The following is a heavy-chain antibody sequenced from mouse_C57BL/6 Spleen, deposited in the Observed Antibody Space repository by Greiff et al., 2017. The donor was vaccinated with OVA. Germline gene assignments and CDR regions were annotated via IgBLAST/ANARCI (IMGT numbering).Heavy chain of an antibody. CDR1: GYTFTSYW. CDR3: ARGGLSGKTVDY. Sequence: QVQLQQPGAELVRPGSSVKLSCKASGYTFTSYWMHWVKQRPIQGLEWIGNIDPSDSETHYNQKFKDKATLTVDKSSSTAYMQLSILTSEDSAVYYCARGGLSGKTVDYWGQGTTLTVSS. D-gene: IGHD4-1*01. V-gene: IGHV1-52*01. CDR2: IDPSDSET. J-gene: IGHJ2*01.